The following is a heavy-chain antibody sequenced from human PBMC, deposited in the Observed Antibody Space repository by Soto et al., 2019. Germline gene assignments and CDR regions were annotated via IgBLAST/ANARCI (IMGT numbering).Heavy chain of an antibody. CDR1: GGSFSGYY. V-gene: IGHV4-34*01. CDR2: INHRKST. D-gene: IGHD2-8*02. Sequence: SETLSLTCAVYGGSFSGYYWTWIRQPPGTGLERIGEINHRKSTNYNPSLKSRVTISVDTTKNKFTMKMTTMNDADTAVYYCARDKITGLFDYWGQGTLVTVSS. J-gene: IGHJ4*02. CDR3: ARDKITGLFDY.